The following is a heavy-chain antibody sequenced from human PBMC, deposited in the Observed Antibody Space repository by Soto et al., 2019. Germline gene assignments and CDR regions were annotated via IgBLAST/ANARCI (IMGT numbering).Heavy chain of an antibody. Sequence: SETLSLTCAVYCGSFSGYYWSWIRQPPGKGLEWIGEINHSGSTNYNPSLKSRVTISVGTSGNQFSLKLSSVTAADTAVYYCARGLWDNYDFWSGYYRYYFDYWGQGTLVTVSS. J-gene: IGHJ4*02. CDR3: ARGLWDNYDFWSGYYRYYFDY. V-gene: IGHV4-34*01. D-gene: IGHD3-3*01. CDR2: INHSGST. CDR1: CGSFSGYY.